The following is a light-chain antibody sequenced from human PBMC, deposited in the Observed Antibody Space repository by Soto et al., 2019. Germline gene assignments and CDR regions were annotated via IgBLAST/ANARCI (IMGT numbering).Light chain of an antibody. CDR1: QTINTW. CDR2: DTS. J-gene: IGKJ4*01. CDR3: QHCQYFNPEGLT. Sequence: DIQMTQSPSTLSASVGERVTITCRASQTINTWLAWYQHKPGKAPKLLIYDTSTLQTGVPSRFSGYSSGTEFTLTTSSLQPDDLATYFCQHCQYFNPEGLTFGGGTKVEL. V-gene: IGKV1-5*01.